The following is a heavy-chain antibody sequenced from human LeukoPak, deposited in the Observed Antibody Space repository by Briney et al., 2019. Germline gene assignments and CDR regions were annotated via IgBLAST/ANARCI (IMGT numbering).Heavy chain of an antibody. J-gene: IGHJ4*02. V-gene: IGHV4-4*07. CDR2: IYTSGST. CDR1: GGSISSYY. CDR3: ARGFRFPHTAMVN. Sequence: PSETLSLTCTVSGGSISSYYWSWIRQHAGKGLEWIGRIYTSGSTNYNPSLKSRVTMSVDTSKNQFSLKLSSVTAADTAVYYCARGFRFPHTAMVNWGQGTLVTVSS. D-gene: IGHD5-18*01.